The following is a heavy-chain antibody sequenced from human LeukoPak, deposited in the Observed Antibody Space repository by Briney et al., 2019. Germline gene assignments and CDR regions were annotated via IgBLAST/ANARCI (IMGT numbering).Heavy chain of an antibody. D-gene: IGHD1-14*01. V-gene: IGHV1-24*01. Sequence: ASVKVSCKVSGYTLTELSMHWVRQAPGKGLEWMAGFDPEDGETIYAQKFQGRVTMTEDTSTDTAYMELSSLRSEDTAVYYCARDLPDAGYFDYWGQGTLVTVSS. CDR1: GYTLTELS. CDR3: ARDLPDAGYFDY. J-gene: IGHJ4*02. CDR2: FDPEDGET.